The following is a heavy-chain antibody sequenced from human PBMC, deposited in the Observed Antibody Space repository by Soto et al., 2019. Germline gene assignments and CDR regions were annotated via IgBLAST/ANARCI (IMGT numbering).Heavy chain of an antibody. CDR1: GFTFSSYA. CDR3: AKRPGMYYYDSSGYYHYDY. D-gene: IGHD3-22*01. J-gene: IGHJ4*02. V-gene: IGHV3-23*01. Sequence: GGSLRLSCAASGFTFSSYAMSWVRQAPGKGLEWVSAISGSGVSTYYADSVKGRFTISRDNSKNTLYLQMNSLRAEDTAVYYYAKRPGMYYYDSSGYYHYDYWGEETLVTVSS. CDR2: ISGSGVST.